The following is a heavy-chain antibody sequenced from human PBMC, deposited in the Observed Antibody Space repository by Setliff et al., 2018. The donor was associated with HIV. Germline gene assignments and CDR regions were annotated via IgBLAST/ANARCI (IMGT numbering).Heavy chain of an antibody. CDR2: IYDSGST. CDR1: GASISNSNSY. Sequence: SETLSLTCSGYGASISNSNSYWGWIRQPPGKRLEWLGSIYDSGSTSYNPSLSSRLTISVDTSKNQVSLRLSSATAEDTAVYYCAKDQVIVVVPAAFDYWGQGTLVTVSS. CDR3: AKDQVIVVVPAAFDY. V-gene: IGHV4-39*07. D-gene: IGHD2-2*01. J-gene: IGHJ4*02.